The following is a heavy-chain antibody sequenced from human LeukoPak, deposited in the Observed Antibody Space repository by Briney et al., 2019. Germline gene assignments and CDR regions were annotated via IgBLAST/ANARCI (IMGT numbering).Heavy chain of an antibody. J-gene: IGHJ4*02. D-gene: IGHD6-13*01. CDR2: ISHSGST. CDR1: GGSFSGYY. CDR3: ARLGGSSSWSIDY. Sequence: SVTLSLTCAVYGGSFSGYYWSWIRQPPGKGLEWIGEISHSGSTNYNPSLKSRVTISVDTSKNQFSLKLSSVTAADTAVYYCARLGGSSSWSIDYWGQGTLVTVSS. V-gene: IGHV4-34*01.